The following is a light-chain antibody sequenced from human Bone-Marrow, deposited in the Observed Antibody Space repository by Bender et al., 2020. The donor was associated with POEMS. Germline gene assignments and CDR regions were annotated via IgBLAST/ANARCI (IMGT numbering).Light chain of an antibody. Sequence: QSALTQPASVSWAPGQSITISCTGTSSDGGTYNLVSWYQHHPGKAPNLMIYEGTKRPSGVSNRFSGSKSDNTASLTISGLQAEDEADYYCCSYAGDWVFGGGTKLTVL. CDR1: SSDGGTYNL. J-gene: IGLJ3*02. CDR3: CSYAGDWV. V-gene: IGLV2-23*01. CDR2: EGT.